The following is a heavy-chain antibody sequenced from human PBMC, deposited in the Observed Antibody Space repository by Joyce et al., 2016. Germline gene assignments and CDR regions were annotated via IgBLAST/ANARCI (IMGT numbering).Heavy chain of an antibody. V-gene: IGHV3-74*01. CDR1: GFTFSRYW. CDR2: IQSGGSST. CDR3: AKLPVTAMADDSGY. D-gene: IGHD5-18*01. J-gene: IGHJ4*02. Sequence: EVQLVESGGGLVQPGGSLRLSCAASGFTFSRYWMHWVRQAPGQGLVCVSRIQSGGSSTSYSDSVKGRFTISRDNAKNTLYLQMNSLRAEDTAVYYCAKLPVTAMADDSGYWGQGTLVTVSS.